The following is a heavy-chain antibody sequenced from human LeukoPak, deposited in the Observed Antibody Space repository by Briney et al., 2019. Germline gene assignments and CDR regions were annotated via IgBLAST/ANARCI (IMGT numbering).Heavy chain of an antibody. J-gene: IGHJ4*02. D-gene: IGHD6-13*01. CDR1: GFTFSSYG. V-gene: IGHV3-30*18. Sequence: GGSLRLSCAASGFTFSSYGMHWVRQAPGKGLEWVAVISYDGRNKYYADSVKGRFTISRDNSKNTLYLQMNSLRAEDTAVYYCAKDLAGTVPYYFDYWGQGTLVTVSS. CDR3: AKDLAGTVPYYFDY. CDR2: ISYDGRNK.